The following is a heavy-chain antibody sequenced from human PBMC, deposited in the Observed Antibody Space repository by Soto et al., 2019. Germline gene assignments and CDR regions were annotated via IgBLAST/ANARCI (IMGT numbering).Heavy chain of an antibody. Sequence: QVQLVESGGGVVQPGRSLRLSCEASGLIFSSYGIHWVRQAPGKGLEWVAAISYDGSNKYYTDSVKGRFTISRDNSKNRLYLQMNSLIAEDRAVYYCANDRTVTGWVQDDMDVWGPGTTVTVSS. CDR1: GLIFSSYG. CDR2: ISYDGSNK. V-gene: IGHV3-30*18. J-gene: IGHJ6*02. D-gene: IGHD4-17*01. CDR3: ANDRTVTGWVQDDMDV.